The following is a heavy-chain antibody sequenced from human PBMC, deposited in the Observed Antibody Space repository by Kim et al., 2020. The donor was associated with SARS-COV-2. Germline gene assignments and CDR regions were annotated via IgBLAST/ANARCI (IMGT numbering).Heavy chain of an antibody. CDR1: GGTFSSYA. J-gene: IGHJ4*02. D-gene: IGHD2-21*02. CDR2: IIPIFGTA. CDR3: EVVTAILRGYYFDY. Sequence: SVKVSCKASGGTFSSYAISWVRQAPGQGLEWMGGIIPIFGTANYAQKFQGRVTITADESTSTAYMELSSLRSEDTAVYYCEVVTAILRGYYFDYWGQGTLVTVSS. V-gene: IGHV1-69*13.